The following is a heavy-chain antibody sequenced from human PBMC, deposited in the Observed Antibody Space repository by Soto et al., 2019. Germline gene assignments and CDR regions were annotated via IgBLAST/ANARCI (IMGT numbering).Heavy chain of an antibody. J-gene: IGHJ4*02. V-gene: IGHV3-7*01. CDR1: GFTFSNYW. CDR3: ARERGIAARLFYFDS. D-gene: IGHD6-6*01. Sequence: EVQLVESGGDLVQPGGSLRLSCAASGFTFSNYWMSWVRQAPGKGLEWVDNIKQDGSEKYSLDSVKGRFTISRDNAKNSLYLQLNNLRAEDKGVYDCARERGIAARLFYFDSWGQGSLVTFSS. CDR2: IKQDGSEK.